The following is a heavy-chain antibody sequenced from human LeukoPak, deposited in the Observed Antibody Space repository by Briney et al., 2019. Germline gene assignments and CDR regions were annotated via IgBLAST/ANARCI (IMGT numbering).Heavy chain of an antibody. CDR2: INNDGRST. D-gene: IGHD5-18*01. Sequence: QPGGSLRLSCAASGFTVSGTWMHWVRQAPGKGLVWVSRINNDGRSTSYADPVKGRFTIPRDNAKNTLYMQMNSLRAEDTAVYYCGTAFEFWGQGTLVTVSS. V-gene: IGHV3-74*01. CDR3: GTAFEF. J-gene: IGHJ4*02. CDR1: GFTVSGTW.